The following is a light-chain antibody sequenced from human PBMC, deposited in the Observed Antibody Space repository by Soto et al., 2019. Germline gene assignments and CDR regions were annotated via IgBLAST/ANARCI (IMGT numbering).Light chain of an antibody. CDR1: RSDIGGYNF. J-gene: IGLJ2*01. V-gene: IGLV2-14*01. CDR3: KSYTSSATLL. Sequence: QSALTQPASVSGSPGQLITISCTGTRSDIGGYNFVSWYQQHPGKAPKLIIYEVSRRPSGVSHRFSGSKFGYTASLTISGLQAEDEADYYCKSYTSSATLLFGGGTKLTVL. CDR2: EVS.